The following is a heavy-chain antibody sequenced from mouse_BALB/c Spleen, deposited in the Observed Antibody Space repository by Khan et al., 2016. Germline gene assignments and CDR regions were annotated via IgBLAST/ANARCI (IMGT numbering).Heavy chain of an antibody. CDR2: ISYSGST. CDR3: SFITTVVAMDY. V-gene: IGHV3-2*02. CDR1: GYSITSDYA. J-gene: IGHJ4*01. D-gene: IGHD1-1*01. Sequence: EVQLQESGPGLVKPSQSLSLTCTVTGYSITSDYAWNWIRQFPGNKLEWMGYISYSGSTSYNPSLKSRISITRDKSKNQFFLQLNSVTTEDTATYYCSFITTVVAMDYWVQGTSVTVST.